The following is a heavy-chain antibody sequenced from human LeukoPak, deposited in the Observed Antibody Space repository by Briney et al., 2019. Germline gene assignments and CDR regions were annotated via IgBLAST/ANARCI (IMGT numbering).Heavy chain of an antibody. J-gene: IGHJ4*02. D-gene: IGHD6-19*01. CDR3: ARISYSSGWYFDY. CDR2: IKKDGSEK. Sequence: PGGSLRLSCAASGFTFSSSWLSWVRQAPGKGLEWVANIKKDGSEKCYVDSVKGRFTISRDNAKNSLYLQMNSLRAEDTAVYYCARISYSSGWYFDYWGQGSLVTVSS. V-gene: IGHV3-7*01. CDR1: GFTFSSSW.